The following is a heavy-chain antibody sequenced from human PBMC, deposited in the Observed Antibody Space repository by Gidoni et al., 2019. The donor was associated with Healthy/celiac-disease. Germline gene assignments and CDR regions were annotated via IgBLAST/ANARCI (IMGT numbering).Heavy chain of an antibody. CDR2: IYYSGST. J-gene: IGHJ6*02. D-gene: IGHD4-4*01. Sequence: QLQLQESGPGLVKPSETLSLTCTVSGGSISSSSYYWGWIRQPPGKGLEWIGSIYYSGSTYYNPSLKSRVTISVDTSKNQFSLKLSSVTAADTAVYYCATQGGLVTSYYYYGMDVWGQGTTVTVSS. CDR1: GGSISSSSYY. V-gene: IGHV4-39*01. CDR3: ATQGGLVTSYYYYGMDV.